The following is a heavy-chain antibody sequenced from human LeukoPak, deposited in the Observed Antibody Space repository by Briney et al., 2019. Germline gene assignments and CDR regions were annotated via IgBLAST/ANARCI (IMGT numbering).Heavy chain of an antibody. Sequence: PSETLSLTCTVSGYSISSGYYWGWIRQPPGRGLGWIGSIYHSGSTYYNPSLKSRVTISIDTSKNQFSLKLSSVTAADTAVYYCARHFYREKYYYDSSGRLSRFDYWGQGTLVTVSS. CDR3: ARHFYREKYYYDSSGRLSRFDY. V-gene: IGHV4-38-2*02. J-gene: IGHJ4*02. CDR2: IYHSGST. D-gene: IGHD3-22*01. CDR1: GYSISSGYY.